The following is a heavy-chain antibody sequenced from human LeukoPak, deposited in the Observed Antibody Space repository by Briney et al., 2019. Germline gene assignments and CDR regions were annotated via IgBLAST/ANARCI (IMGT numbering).Heavy chain of an antibody. CDR2: ISAYNGNT. Sequence: EASVKVSCKASGYTFTSYGISWVRQAPGQGLEWMGWISAYNGNTNYAQKLQGRVTMTRDTSTSTVYMELSSLRSEDTAVYYCARDNYTAMVASNFDYWGQGTLVTVSS. J-gene: IGHJ4*02. CDR3: ARDNYTAMVASNFDY. D-gene: IGHD5-18*01. CDR1: GYTFTSYG. V-gene: IGHV1-18*01.